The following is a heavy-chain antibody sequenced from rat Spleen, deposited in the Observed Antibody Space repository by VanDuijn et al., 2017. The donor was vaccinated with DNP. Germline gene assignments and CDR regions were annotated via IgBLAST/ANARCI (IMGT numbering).Heavy chain of an antibody. CDR2: ISYSGSA. Sequence: EVQLQESGPGLVKPSQSLSLPCSVTGYSITSNYWVWIRMFPRNKMEWVGHISYSGSASYNPSLKSRISITRDTSKNQFFLHLNSVTTEDTATYYCAREEAYYGSDYLDYWGQGVMVTVSS. J-gene: IGHJ2*01. D-gene: IGHD1-7*01. CDR1: GYSITSNY. CDR3: AREEAYYGSDYLDY. V-gene: IGHV3-1*01.